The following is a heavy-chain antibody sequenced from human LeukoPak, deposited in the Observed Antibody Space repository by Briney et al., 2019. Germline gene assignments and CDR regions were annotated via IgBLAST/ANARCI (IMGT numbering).Heavy chain of an antibody. D-gene: IGHD3/OR15-3a*01. J-gene: IGHJ4*02. CDR2: MNPNSGNT. Sequence: ASVKVSCTASGYTFTSYDLTWVRQATGQRLEWMGWMNPNSGNTGYAQKFQGRVTMTRNTSISTAYMELSSLRSEDTAVYYCARAGRLYYGFWGQGTLVTVSS. CDR1: GYTFTSYD. CDR3: ARAGRLYYGF. V-gene: IGHV1-8*01.